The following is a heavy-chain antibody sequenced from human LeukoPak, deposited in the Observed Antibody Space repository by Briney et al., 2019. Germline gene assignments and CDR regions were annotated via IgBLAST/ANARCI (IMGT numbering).Heavy chain of an antibody. CDR2: TYYRSKWYN. J-gene: IGHJ3*01. CDR3: ARGGQGDGYSADEAFDV. D-gene: IGHD5-18*01. V-gene: IGHV6-1*01. CDR1: GDSVSSNSS. Sequence: SQTLSLTCAISGDSVSSNSSWNWIRQSPSRGLEWLGRTYYRSKWYNDYVLSVKSRIKINPDTPKNQFSLQLNSVTPEDTAVYHCARGGQGDGYSADEAFDVWGQGTMVTVS.